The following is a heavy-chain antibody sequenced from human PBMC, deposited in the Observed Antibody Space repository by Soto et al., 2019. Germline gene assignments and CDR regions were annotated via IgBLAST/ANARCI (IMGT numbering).Heavy chain of an antibody. D-gene: IGHD2-15*01. Sequence: EVQLVESGGGLVKPGGSVRLSCEASGLIVSSTYMSWVRQAPGKGLEWVAVIFNGGDTHYADSVKGRFGPSRDISNNTPHPQMGNLRVDDTAVYYSAREPRYCSGGSCSISGDAFDIWGHGTMVTVSS. V-gene: IGHV3-66*01. CDR1: GLIVSSTY. CDR2: IFNGGDT. J-gene: IGHJ3*02. CDR3: AREPRYCSGGSCSISGDAFDI.